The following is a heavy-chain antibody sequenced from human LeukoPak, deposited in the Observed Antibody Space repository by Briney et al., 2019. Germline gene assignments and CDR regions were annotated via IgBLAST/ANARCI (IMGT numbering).Heavy chain of an antibody. J-gene: IGHJ3*02. D-gene: IGHD1-1*01. V-gene: IGHV1-8*02. CDR2: MNPNSGNT. CDR3: ARERYRGDTFDI. CDR1: GYTFTSYD. Sequence: ASVKVSCKASGYTFTSYDINWVRQATGQGLEWMGWMNPNSGNTGYAQKFQGSVTMTRDTSISTAYMELSRLRSDDTAVYYCARERYRGDTFDIWGQGTMVTVSS.